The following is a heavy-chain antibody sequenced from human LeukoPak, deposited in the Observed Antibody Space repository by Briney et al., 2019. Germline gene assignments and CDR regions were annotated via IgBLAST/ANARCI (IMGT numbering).Heavy chain of an antibody. Sequence: GGSLRLSCAASGXTFSNYVMSWVRQAPGKGLEWVSSSSGSGATYYADSVKGRFTISRDTSQNTLYLQMNSLRVEDTAVYYCAKGGRGNDGDYWGQGTLVTVSS. CDR2: SSGSGAT. J-gene: IGHJ4*02. CDR1: GXTFSNYV. D-gene: IGHD1-1*01. CDR3: AKGGRGNDGDY. V-gene: IGHV3-23*01.